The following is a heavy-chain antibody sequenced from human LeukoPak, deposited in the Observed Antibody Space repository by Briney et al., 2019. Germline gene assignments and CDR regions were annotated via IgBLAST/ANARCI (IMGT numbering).Heavy chain of an antibody. J-gene: IGHJ3*02. V-gene: IGHV3-21*01. CDR2: ISSSTSYI. Sequence: GGSLRLSCAASGFTFRSYLMNWVRHAPGKGLEWVSVISSSTSYIYYADSVKGRFNISRNNAKNSVYLQMNSLRADDTGVYYCARDRNERGSDAFDIWGQGTKVTVSS. D-gene: IGHD3-10*01. CDR1: GFTFRSYL. CDR3: ARDRNERGSDAFDI.